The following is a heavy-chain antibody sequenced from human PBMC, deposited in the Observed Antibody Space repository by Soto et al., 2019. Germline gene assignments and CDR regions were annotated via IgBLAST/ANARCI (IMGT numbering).Heavy chain of an antibody. CDR3: ARDLPGAYCGGDCYSLGWYFDL. V-gene: IGHV4-31*03. J-gene: IGHJ2*01. D-gene: IGHD2-21*02. Sequence: SETLSLTCTVSGGSISSGGYYWSWIRQHPGKGLEWIGYIYYSGSTYYNPSLKSRVTISVDTSKNQFSLKLSSVTAADTAVYYCARDLPGAYCGGDCYSLGWYFDLWGRGTLVTVSS. CDR1: GGSISSGGYY. CDR2: IYYSGST.